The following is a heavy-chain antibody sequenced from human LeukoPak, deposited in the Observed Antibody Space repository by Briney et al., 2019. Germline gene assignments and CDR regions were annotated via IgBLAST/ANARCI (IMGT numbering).Heavy chain of an antibody. D-gene: IGHD6-6*01. CDR1: GFTFSSYA. J-gene: IGHJ4*02. CDR2: ISYDGSNK. CDR3: ARDLGSSFDY. Sequence: GRSLRLSCAASGFTFSSYAMHWVRQAPGKGLEWVAVISYDGSNKYYADSVKGRFTISRDNSKSTLYLQMNSLRAEDTAVYYCARDLGSSFDYWGQGTLVTVSS. V-gene: IGHV3-30*01.